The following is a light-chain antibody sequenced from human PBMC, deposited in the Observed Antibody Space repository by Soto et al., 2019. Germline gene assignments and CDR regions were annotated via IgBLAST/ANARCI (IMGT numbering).Light chain of an antibody. CDR1: QTISSW. Sequence: IQMTQCPSTLSGSVGARVTITCRASQTISSWLAWYQQKQGKAPKLLIYKASTLKSGVPSRFSGSGSGTDFTLTISSLQHEDFATYYCQQSYSTHFLTFGGGT. V-gene: IGKV1-5*03. CDR2: KAS. J-gene: IGKJ4*01. CDR3: QQSYSTHFLT.